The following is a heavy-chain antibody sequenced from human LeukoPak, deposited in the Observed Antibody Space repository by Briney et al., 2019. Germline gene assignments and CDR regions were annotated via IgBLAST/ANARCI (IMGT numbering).Heavy chain of an antibody. CDR2: MNPNSGNA. Sequence: ASVKVSCKASGYTFTNYGFSWVRQATGQGLEWMGWMNPNSGNAGYAQKFQGRITITRNTSISTAYMELSSLRSEDTAVYYCARGVIVVVPAAFYMDVWGKGTTVTVSS. V-gene: IGHV1-8*03. D-gene: IGHD2-2*01. CDR1: GYTFTNYG. CDR3: ARGVIVVVPAAFYMDV. J-gene: IGHJ6*03.